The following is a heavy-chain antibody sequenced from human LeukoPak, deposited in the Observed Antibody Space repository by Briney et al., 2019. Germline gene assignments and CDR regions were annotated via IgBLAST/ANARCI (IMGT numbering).Heavy chain of an antibody. CDR2: IYYSGST. Sequence: PSETLSLTCTVSGGSISSYYWSWIRQPPGKGLEWIGYIYYSGSTNYNPSLKSRVTISVDTSKNQFSLKLSSVTAADTAVYYCARALGYCSSTSCYYYYYYYGMDVWGQGTTVTVSS. CDR1: GGSISSYY. CDR3: ARALGYCSSTSCYYYYYYYGMDV. J-gene: IGHJ6*02. D-gene: IGHD2-2*01. V-gene: IGHV4-59*12.